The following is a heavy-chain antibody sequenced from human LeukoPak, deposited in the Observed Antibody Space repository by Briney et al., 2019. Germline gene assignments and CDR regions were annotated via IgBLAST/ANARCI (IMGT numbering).Heavy chain of an antibody. CDR1: GGTFSSYA. CDR3: ARGLVATTNAGYMDV. D-gene: IGHD5-12*01. V-gene: IGHV1-69*06. J-gene: IGHJ6*03. Sequence: EASVKVSCKASGGTFSSYAISRVRQAPGQGLEWMGGIIPIFGTANYAQKFQGRVTITADKSTGTAYMELSSLRSEDTAVYYCARGLVATTNAGYMDVWGKGTTVTVSS. CDR2: IIPIFGTA.